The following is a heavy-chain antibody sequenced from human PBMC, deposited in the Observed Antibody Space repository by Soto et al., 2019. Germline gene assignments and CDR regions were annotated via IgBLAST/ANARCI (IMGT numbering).Heavy chain of an antibody. CDR3: VTSDWAW. V-gene: IGHV1-3*05. CDR2: IQADNGDT. J-gene: IGHJ4*02. Sequence: QVLLVQSGAEEKKPGASVKVSCKASGYTFTNYGIHWVRQAPGQGLEWLGWIQADNGDTRYSPKLQGRVTITRDTSASTAYMELRSLTSRDTAIFYCVTSDWAWWGQGTQVTVSS. CDR1: GYTFTNYG. D-gene: IGHD3-9*01.